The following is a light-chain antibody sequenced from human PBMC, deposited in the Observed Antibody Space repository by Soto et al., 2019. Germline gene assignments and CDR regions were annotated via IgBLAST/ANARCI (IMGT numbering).Light chain of an antibody. CDR2: DAS. J-gene: IGKJ1*01. V-gene: IGKV1-39*01. CDR1: ESIRNN. Sequence: DIQMTQSPSSLSASVGDRVTITCRASESIRNNLNWYQQKPGKAPKLLIYDASTLQSGVPSRFSGGGSGTEFTLTIGSLQPEDFTTYYCQQTYSTPRGAFGQGTKVEFK. CDR3: QQTYSTPRGA.